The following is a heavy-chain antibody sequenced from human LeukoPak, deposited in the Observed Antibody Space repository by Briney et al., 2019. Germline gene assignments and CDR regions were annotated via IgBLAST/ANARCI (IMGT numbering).Heavy chain of an antibody. Sequence: GGSLRLSCAASGFTFSNAWMSWVRQAPGKGLVWVSRINSDGSSTSYADSVKGRFTISRDNAKNSLYLQMNSLRAEDTALYYCAKGHSSSWYPTSLPDYWGQGTLVTVSS. CDR2: INSDGSST. V-gene: IGHV3-74*01. J-gene: IGHJ4*02. D-gene: IGHD6-13*01. CDR3: AKGHSSSWYPTSLPDY. CDR1: GFTFSNAW.